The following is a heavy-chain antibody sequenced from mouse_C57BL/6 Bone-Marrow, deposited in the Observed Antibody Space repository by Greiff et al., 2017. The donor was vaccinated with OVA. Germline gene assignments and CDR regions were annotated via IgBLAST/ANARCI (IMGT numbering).Heavy chain of an antibody. Sequence: VQLVESGAELVRPGTSVKMSCKASGYTFTNYWIGWAKQRPGHGLEWIGDIYPGGGYTNYNEKFKGKATLTADKSSSTAYMQFSSLTSEDSAIYYCAREGNYGSSNYFDYWGQGTTLTVSS. V-gene: IGHV1-63*01. CDR2: IYPGGGYT. J-gene: IGHJ2*01. D-gene: IGHD1-1*01. CDR3: AREGNYGSSNYFDY. CDR1: GYTFTNYW.